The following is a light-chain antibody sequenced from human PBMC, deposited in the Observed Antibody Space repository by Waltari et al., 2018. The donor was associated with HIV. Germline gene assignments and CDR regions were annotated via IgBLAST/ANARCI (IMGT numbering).Light chain of an antibody. J-gene: IGLJ2*01. CDR2: DVS. CDR3: SSFTTSNSLL. Sequence: QSALTQPASVSGSPGQSLTVSCTGTSSDVGAYNYVSWYQQTPGTAPKLVIYDVSNPPSGISYRFSGSKSGNTASLTISGLQTEDEGDYYCSSFTTSNSLLFGGGTKVTVL. CDR1: SSDVGAYNY. V-gene: IGLV2-14*01.